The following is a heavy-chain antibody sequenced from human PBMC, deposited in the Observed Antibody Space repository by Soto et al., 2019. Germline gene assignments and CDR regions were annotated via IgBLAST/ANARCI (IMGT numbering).Heavy chain of an antibody. D-gene: IGHD6-6*01. CDR1: GFTFSSYG. CDR2: IWYDGSNK. CDR3: ARGPYSSSSKGIDWGFDY. J-gene: IGHJ4*02. V-gene: IGHV3-33*01. Sequence: GGSLRLSCAASGFTFSSYGMHWVRQAPGKGLEWVAVIWYDGSNKYYADSVKGRFTISRANSKNTLYLQTNSLRAEYTAVYYCARGPYSSSSKGIDWGFDYWGQGTLVTVSS.